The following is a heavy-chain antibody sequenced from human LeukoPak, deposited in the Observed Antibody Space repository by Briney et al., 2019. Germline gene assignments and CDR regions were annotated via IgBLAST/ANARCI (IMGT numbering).Heavy chain of an antibody. CDR3: ARTTDSDAFDI. D-gene: IGHD3-22*01. Sequence: GGSLRLSCAASGFTFSDYYMSWIRQAPGKGLEWVSYISSSGSTIYYTDSVKGRFTISRDNAKNSLYLQMNSLRAEDTAVYYCARTTDSDAFDIWGQGTMVTVSS. CDR1: GFTFSDYY. J-gene: IGHJ3*02. CDR2: ISSSGSTI. V-gene: IGHV3-11*01.